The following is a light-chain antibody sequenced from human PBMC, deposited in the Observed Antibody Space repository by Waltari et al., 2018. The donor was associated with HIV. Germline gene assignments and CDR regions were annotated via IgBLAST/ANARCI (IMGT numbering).Light chain of an antibody. V-gene: IGLV1-36*01. J-gene: IGLJ1*01. Sequence: QSVLTPPPSVSEAPRQRVTISCSGTNSTIRTHAVNWYQQLPGTAHKLLIYYDTLLSSGVSDRFSGSKSGASASLAISGLQSEDEADYYCAAWDDTLNGFVFGSGTRVTVL. CDR1: NSTIRTHA. CDR3: AAWDDTLNGFV. CDR2: YDT.